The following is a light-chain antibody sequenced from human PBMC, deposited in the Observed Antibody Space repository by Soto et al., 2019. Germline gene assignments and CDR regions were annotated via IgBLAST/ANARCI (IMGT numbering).Light chain of an antibody. J-gene: IGLJ3*02. V-gene: IGLV2-14*01. Sequence: QSALTQPASVSGSPGQSITISCTGTSSDVGGYNYVSWYQQHPGKAPKLMIYEVSNRPSGVSNLLSGSKSGNTASLTISGLQAEDEADYYCSSYTSSSTWVFGGGTKVTVL. CDR2: EVS. CDR1: SSDVGGYNY. CDR3: SSYTSSSTWV.